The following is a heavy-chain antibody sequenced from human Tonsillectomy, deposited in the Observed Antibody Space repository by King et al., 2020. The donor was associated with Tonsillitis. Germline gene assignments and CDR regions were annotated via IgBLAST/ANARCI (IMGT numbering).Heavy chain of an antibody. CDR3: AIDDSSGYHYLDY. D-gene: IGHD3-22*01. Sequence: VQLVESGGGLVQPGGSLRLSCAGSGFSFSSYWVSWVRQAPGKGLEWVANMNQDGSEKYYVDSVKGRFTISRDNAKNSLYLQMNSLRAEDTAVYYCAIDDSSGYHYLDYWGQGTLVTVSS. CDR1: GFSFSSYW. J-gene: IGHJ4*02. V-gene: IGHV3-7*01. CDR2: MNQDGSEK.